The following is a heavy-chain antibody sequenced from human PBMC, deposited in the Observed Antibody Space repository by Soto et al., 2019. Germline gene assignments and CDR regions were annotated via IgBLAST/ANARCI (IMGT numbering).Heavy chain of an antibody. J-gene: IGHJ2*01. CDR3: ARDYYYDSSGYFPHWYFDL. D-gene: IGHD3-22*01. V-gene: IGHV1-3*01. CDR1: GYTFTSYA. CDR2: INAGNGNT. Sequence: ASVKVSCKASGYTFTSYAMHWVRQAPGQRLEWMGWINAGNGNTKYSQKFQGRVTITRDTSASTAYMELSSPRSEDTAVYCCARDYYYDSSGYFPHWYFDLWGRGTLVTVSS.